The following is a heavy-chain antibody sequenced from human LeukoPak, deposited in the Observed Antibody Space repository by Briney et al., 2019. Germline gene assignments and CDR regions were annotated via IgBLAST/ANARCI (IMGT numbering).Heavy chain of an antibody. D-gene: IGHD3-16*01. V-gene: IGHV3-21*01. CDR1: GFTFSSYS. J-gene: IGHJ4*02. CDR2: ISSSSSYI. CDR3: AKVRWGSDNALDS. Sequence: PGGSLRLSCAASGFTFSSYSMNWVRQAPGKGLEWVSYISSSSSYIYYADSVKGRFTISRDNAKNSVYLQMNSLRVEDTAVYYCAKVRWGSDNALDSWGQGTLVTGSS.